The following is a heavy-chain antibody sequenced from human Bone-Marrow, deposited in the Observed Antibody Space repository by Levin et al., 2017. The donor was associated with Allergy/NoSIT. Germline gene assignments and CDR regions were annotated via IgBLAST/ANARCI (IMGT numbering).Heavy chain of an antibody. V-gene: IGHV1-2*04. CDR3: ARIYCSGGSCYPYHLDY. CDR1: GYTFTGYY. CDR2: INPNSGDT. D-gene: IGHD2-15*01. Sequence: ASVKVSCKASGYTFTGYYMHWVRQAPGQGLEWMGWINPNSGDTNYAQKFQGWVTMTRDTSMSTAYMELSRLRSDDTAVYYCARIYCSGGSCYPYHLDYWGQGTLVTVSS. J-gene: IGHJ4*02.